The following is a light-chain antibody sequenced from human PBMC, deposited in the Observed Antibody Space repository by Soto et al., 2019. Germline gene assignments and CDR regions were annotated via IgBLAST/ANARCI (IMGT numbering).Light chain of an antibody. J-gene: IGLJ3*02. CDR3: AAWDDSLNAVV. V-gene: IGLV1-44*01. Sequence: QSVLTQSPSVSGTPGQRVTISCSGSWCNIGRNTLNWYQQLPGTAPKLLIFCDNKRPSGVPDRFSASKSGTSASLAISGVQAEDEADYYCAAWDDSLNAVVFGGGTKLTVL. CDR2: CDN. CDR1: WCNIGRNT.